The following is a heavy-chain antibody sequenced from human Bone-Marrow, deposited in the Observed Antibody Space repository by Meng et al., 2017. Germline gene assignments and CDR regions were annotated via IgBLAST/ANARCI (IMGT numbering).Heavy chain of an antibody. J-gene: IGHJ5*02. CDR2: IYYSGST. V-gene: IGHV4-39*07. Sequence: PESGPGRVKLPETLLLTCTVSGGSISSSSYYWGWIRQPPGKGLEWIGSIYYSGSTYYNPSLKSRVTISVDTSKNQFSLKLSSVTAADTAVYYCARDCPSPFRWFDPWGQGTLVTVSS. CDR1: GGSISSSSYY. CDR3: ARDCPSPFRWFDP.